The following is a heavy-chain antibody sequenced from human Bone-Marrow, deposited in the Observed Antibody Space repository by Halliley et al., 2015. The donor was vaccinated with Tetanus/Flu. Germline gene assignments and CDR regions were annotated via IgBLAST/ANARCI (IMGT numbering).Heavy chain of an antibody. D-gene: IGHD2-2*01. V-gene: IGHV3-23*01. Sequence: SLRLSCAASGFTFTVYVMAWVRQAPGRGLEWVAATGNGAAAYYADSVKGRFNISRDNSENTLFLDMSGLRADDTAVYYCVKTNTVLLPAALSTPDSWGQGALVTVAS. CDR2: TGNGAAA. CDR1: GFTFTVYV. J-gene: IGHJ4*02. CDR3: VKTNTVLLPAALSTPDS.